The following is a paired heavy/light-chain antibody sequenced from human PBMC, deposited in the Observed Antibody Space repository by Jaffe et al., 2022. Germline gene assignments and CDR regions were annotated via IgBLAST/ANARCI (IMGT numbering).Light chain of an antibody. J-gene: IGKJ3*01. CDR2: DAS. Sequence: DIQMTQSPSSLSASVGDRVTITCQASQDISNYLNWYQQKPGKAPKLLIYDASNLETGVPSRFSGSGSGTDFTFTISSLQPEDIATYYCQQYDNLRTFGPGTKVDIK. V-gene: IGKV1-33*01. CDR3: QQYDNLRT. CDR1: QDISNY.
Heavy chain of an antibody. CDR3: ARVGRSGCSSTSCYRSGFDP. J-gene: IGHJ5*02. D-gene: IGHD2-2*01. Sequence: QVQLQESGPGLVKPSGTLSLTCAVSGGSISSSNWWSWVRQPPGKGLEWIGEIYHSGSTNYNPSLKSRVTISVDKSKNQFSLKLSSVTAADTAVYYCARVGRSGCSSTSCYRSGFDPWGQGTLVTVSS. CDR2: IYHSGST. V-gene: IGHV4-4*02. CDR1: GGSISSSNW.